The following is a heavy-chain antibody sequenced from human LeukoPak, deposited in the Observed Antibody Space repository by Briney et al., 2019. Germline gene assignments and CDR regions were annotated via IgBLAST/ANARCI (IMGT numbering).Heavy chain of an antibody. V-gene: IGHV3-53*01. CDR1: GFTVSSNY. D-gene: IGHD1-26*01. CDR2: IYSGGST. J-gene: IGHJ4*02. Sequence: GGSLRLSCAASGFTVSSNYMSWVRQAPGKGLEWVSVIYSGGSTYYADSVKGRFTISRDNSKNTLYLQMNSLRAEDTAVYYCAKDTASSGSYPFDYWGQGTLVTVSS. CDR3: AKDTASSGSYPFDY.